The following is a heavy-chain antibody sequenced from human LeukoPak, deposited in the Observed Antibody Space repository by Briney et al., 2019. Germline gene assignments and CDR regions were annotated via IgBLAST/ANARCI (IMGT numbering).Heavy chain of an antibody. CDR1: GFIFSGCS. V-gene: IGHV3-48*04. Sequence: PGGSLRLSCAASGFIFSGCSLNWVRQAPGKGLEWVSKISSSIRTVYYADSVKGRFTISRDNAKNSLYLEMNSLRAEDTAVYYCARSPYSGSSIDNWGRGTLVTVSS. CDR2: ISSSIRTV. CDR3: ARSPYSGSSIDN. J-gene: IGHJ4*02. D-gene: IGHD6-6*01.